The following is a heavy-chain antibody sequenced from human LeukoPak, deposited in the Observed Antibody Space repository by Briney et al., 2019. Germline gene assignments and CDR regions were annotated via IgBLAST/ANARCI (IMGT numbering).Heavy chain of an antibody. J-gene: IGHJ3*02. D-gene: IGHD3-22*01. V-gene: IGHV1-18*01. Sequence: ASVKVSCKASGYTFTSYGISWVRQAPGQGLEWMGWISAYNGNTNYAQKLQGRVTMTTDTSTSTAYMELRSLRSDDTAVYYCARGQGYYGSPPNPSDAFDIXGQGTMVTVS. CDR2: ISAYNGNT. CDR3: ARGQGYYGSPPNPSDAFDI. CDR1: GYTFTSYG.